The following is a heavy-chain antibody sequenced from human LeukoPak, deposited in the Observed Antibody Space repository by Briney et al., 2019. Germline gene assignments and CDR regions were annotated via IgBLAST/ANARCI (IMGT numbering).Heavy chain of an antibody. Sequence: GSLRLSCAASGFTFSSYAMSWIRQPPGKGLEWIGEINHSGSTNYNPSLKSRVTISVDTSKNQFSLKLSSVTAADTAVYYCARRQGYSYGPRFFDYWGQGTLVTVSS. CDR3: ARRQGYSYGPRFFDY. CDR1: GFTFSSYA. J-gene: IGHJ4*02. D-gene: IGHD5-18*01. V-gene: IGHV4-34*01. CDR2: INHSGST.